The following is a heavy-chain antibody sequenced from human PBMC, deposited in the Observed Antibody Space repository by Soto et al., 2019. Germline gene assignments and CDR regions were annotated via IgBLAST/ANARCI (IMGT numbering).Heavy chain of an antibody. Sequence: QVQLVQSGAEVKKPGSSVKVSCKASGGTFSSYAISWVRQAPGQGLEWMGGIIPIFGTANYAQKFQGRVTITADESTSTAHMELSSLRSEDTAVYYCARDPYSSGWYKDWYFDLWGRGTLVTVSS. J-gene: IGHJ2*01. CDR2: IIPIFGTA. V-gene: IGHV1-69*12. CDR3: ARDPYSSGWYKDWYFDL. D-gene: IGHD6-19*01. CDR1: GGTFSSYA.